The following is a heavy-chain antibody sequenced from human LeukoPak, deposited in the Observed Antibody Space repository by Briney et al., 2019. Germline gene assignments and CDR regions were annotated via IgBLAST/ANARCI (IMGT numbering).Heavy chain of an antibody. Sequence: ASVKVSCKASGYTFTSYAMHWVRQAPGQRLEWMGWINAGNGNTKYSQKFQGRVTITRDTSASTAYMELSSLRSEDTAGYYCARPPNIAAAGNFDYWGQGTLVTVSS. CDR2: INAGNGNT. CDR1: GYTFTSYA. V-gene: IGHV1-3*01. D-gene: IGHD6-13*01. CDR3: ARPPNIAAAGNFDY. J-gene: IGHJ4*02.